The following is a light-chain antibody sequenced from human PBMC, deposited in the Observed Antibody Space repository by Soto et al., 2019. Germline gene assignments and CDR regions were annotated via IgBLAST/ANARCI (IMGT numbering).Light chain of an antibody. Sequence: EIVMTQFPATLSVSPGERATLSCRASQSVSSNLAWYQQKPGQAPRLLIYGASTRATGIPARFSGSGSGTEFTLTISSLQSEDFAVYYCQQYNKWPPRYTFGQGTKLEIK. CDR3: QQYNKWPPRYT. V-gene: IGKV3-15*01. CDR2: GAS. CDR1: QSVSSN. J-gene: IGKJ2*01.